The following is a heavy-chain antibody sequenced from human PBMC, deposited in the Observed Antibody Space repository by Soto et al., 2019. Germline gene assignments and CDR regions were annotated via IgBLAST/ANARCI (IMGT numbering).Heavy chain of an antibody. CDR1: GFTFSSYV. V-gene: IGHV3-23*01. CDR3: AKVGGLTPYRHFDY. J-gene: IGHJ4*02. Sequence: PGGSLRLSCAASGFTFSSYVMSWVRQAPGEGLEWVSTITGSGGSTYYADSVKGRFTISRDNSKNTLYLQMNSLRAEDTAVYYCAKVGGLTPYRHFDYWGQGTLVTVSS. CDR2: ITGSGGST. D-gene: IGHD4-4*01.